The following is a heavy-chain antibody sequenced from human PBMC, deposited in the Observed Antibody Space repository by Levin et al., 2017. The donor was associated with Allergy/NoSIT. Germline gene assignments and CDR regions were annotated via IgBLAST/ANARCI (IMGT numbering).Heavy chain of an antibody. CDR1: GFTVSSNY. V-gene: IGHV3-66*02. CDR3: ARNHAWYGAGYFYY. D-gene: IGHD3-10*01. CDR2: IYSGGDT. J-gene: IGHJ4*02. Sequence: GGSLRLSCAASGFTVSSNYMSWVSQAPGKGLEWVSVIYSGGDTYYADSVMGRFTISRDNSKNTIYLQMNSLRAEDTAVYYCARNHAWYGAGYFYYWGQGTLVSVSS.